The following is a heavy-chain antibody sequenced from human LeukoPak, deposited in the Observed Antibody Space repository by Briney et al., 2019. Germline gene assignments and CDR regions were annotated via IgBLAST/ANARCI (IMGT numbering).Heavy chain of an antibody. Sequence: GGSLRLSCAASGFTFSSYEMNWVRQAPGKGLEWVSYISSSGSTIYYADSVKGRFTISRDNSKNTLYLQMNSLRAEDTAVYYCAKGFLEWLLYPFDYWGQGTLVTVSS. V-gene: IGHV3-48*03. J-gene: IGHJ4*02. D-gene: IGHD3-3*01. CDR1: GFTFSSYE. CDR3: AKGFLEWLLYPFDY. CDR2: ISSSGSTI.